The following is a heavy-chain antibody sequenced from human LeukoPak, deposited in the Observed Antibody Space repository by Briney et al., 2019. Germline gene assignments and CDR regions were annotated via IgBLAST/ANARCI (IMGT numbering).Heavy chain of an antibody. Sequence: GGSLRLSCAASTVTFSSYAMSWVRQAPGKGLEWVSGISGSGGSTYYTDSVRGRFTISRDNFKNTVSLQMDSLRAEDTAVYYCAKDKMGIWYFDLWGRGTLVTVSS. CDR3: AKDKMGIWYFDL. J-gene: IGHJ2*01. CDR2: ISGSGGST. D-gene: IGHD5-24*01. V-gene: IGHV3-23*01. CDR1: TVTFSSYA.